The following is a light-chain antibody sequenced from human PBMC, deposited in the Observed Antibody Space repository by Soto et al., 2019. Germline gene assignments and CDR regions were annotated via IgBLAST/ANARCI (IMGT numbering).Light chain of an antibody. J-gene: IGKJ1*01. CDR1: QRVTSNY. Sequence: ETVLTQAPGTLSLSPGERATLSCRASQRVTSNYLAWYQQKPGQAPRLLIFGASIRDTGIPDRVSGSGSGTDFTLTISRLEPEDFAVYYCHQYGSSPGTFGQGTKVDIK. CDR2: GAS. CDR3: HQYGSSPGT. V-gene: IGKV3-20*01.